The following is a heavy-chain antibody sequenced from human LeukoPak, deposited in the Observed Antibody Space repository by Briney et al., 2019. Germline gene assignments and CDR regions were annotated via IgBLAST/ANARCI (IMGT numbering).Heavy chain of an antibody. CDR2: ISAYNGNT. CDR3: ARVVRITMVRGPNTFDP. J-gene: IGHJ5*02. V-gene: IGHV1-18*01. CDR1: GYTFTSYD. D-gene: IGHD3-10*01. Sequence: ASVKVSCKASGYTFTSYDINWVRQATGQGLEWMGWISAYNGNTNYAQKLQGRVTMTTDTSTSTAYMELRSLRSDDTAVYYCARVVRITMVRGPNTFDPWGQGTLVTVSS.